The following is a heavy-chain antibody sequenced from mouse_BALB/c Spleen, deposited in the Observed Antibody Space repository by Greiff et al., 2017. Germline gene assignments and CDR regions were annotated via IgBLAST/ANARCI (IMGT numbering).Heavy chain of an antibody. CDR1: GFTFSSYA. Sequence: EVQVVESGGGLVKPGGSLKLSCAASGFTFSSYAMSWVRQSPEKRLEWVAEISSGGSYTYYPDTVTGRFTISRDNAKNTLYLEMSSLRSEDTAMYYCARYYGSSYDWFAYWGQGTLVTVSA. CDR2: ISSGGSYT. J-gene: IGHJ3*01. CDR3: ARYYGSSYDWFAY. V-gene: IGHV5-9-4*01. D-gene: IGHD1-1*01.